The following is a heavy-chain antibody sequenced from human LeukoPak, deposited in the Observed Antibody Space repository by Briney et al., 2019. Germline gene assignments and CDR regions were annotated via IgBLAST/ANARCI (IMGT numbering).Heavy chain of an antibody. J-gene: IGHJ5*02. CDR2: INPSGGST. V-gene: IGHV1-46*01. CDR3: ARGADIVVVVAAINWFDP. D-gene: IGHD2-15*01. CDR1: GYTLTDFY. Sequence: ASVKVSCKASGYTLTDFYMHWVRQAPGQGLEWMGIINPSGGSTSYAQKFQGRVTMTRDTSTSTVYMELSSLRSEDTAVYYCARGADIVVVVAAINWFDPWGQGTLVTVSS.